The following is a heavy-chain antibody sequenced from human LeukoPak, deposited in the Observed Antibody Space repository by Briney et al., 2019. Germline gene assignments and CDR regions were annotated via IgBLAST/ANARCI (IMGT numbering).Heavy chain of an antibody. J-gene: IGHJ4*02. CDR1: GFTFSTFA. V-gene: IGHV3-23*01. D-gene: IGHD6-13*01. CDR2: IFPSGGEI. CDR3: ASDRAAAPAPFDY. Sequence: GGSLRLSCAASGFTFSTFAMIWVRQPPGKGLEWVSSIFPSGGEIHYADSVRGRFTISRDNSKSTLSLQMNSLRVEDTAVYYCASDRAAAPAPFDYWGQGTLVTVSS.